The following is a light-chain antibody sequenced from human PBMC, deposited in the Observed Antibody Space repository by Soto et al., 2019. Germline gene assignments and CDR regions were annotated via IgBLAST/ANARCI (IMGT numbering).Light chain of an antibody. Sequence: QSALTQPRSVSGSPGQSATISCTGTSSDVGSYKDVSWYQHHPGKVPKLMIYDVSERPSGVPDRFSGSKSGNTASLTISGLQAEDEAIYYCCAYADTFYVFGTGTKVTVL. CDR3: CAYADTFYV. J-gene: IGLJ1*01. CDR2: DVS. V-gene: IGLV2-11*01. CDR1: SSDVGSYKD.